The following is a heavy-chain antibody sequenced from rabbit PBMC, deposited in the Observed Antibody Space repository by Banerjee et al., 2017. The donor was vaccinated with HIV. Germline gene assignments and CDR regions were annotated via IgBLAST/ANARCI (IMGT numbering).Heavy chain of an antibody. CDR1: GFSFSNKA. CDR2: IDPVFGST. D-gene: IGHD3-1*01. Sequence: QDQLEESGGGLVKPEGSLTLTCKASGFSFSNKAVMCWVRQTPGKGLEWIGYIDPVFGSTYYASWVNGRFTISSHNAQNTLYLQLNSLTVADTATYFCVRDTWHFKLWGPGTLVTVS. J-gene: IGHJ4*01. V-gene: IGHV1S47*01. CDR3: VRDTWHFKL.